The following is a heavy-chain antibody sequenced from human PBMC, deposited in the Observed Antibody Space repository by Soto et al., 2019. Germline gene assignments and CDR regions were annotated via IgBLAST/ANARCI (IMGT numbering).Heavy chain of an antibody. V-gene: IGHV1-58*02. J-gene: IGHJ5*02. Sequence: GASVKVSCKASGFTLSNSAIQWVRQTRGQRLEWIGLIVPANDYTNYAETFRERVTLTRDMSTNTAFMELSSLRADDTGVFYCVAVGGRDGYSLNYTWGQGTLVTVSS. CDR1: GFTLSNSA. CDR2: IVPANDYT. D-gene: IGHD4-4*01. CDR3: VAVGGRDGYSLNYT.